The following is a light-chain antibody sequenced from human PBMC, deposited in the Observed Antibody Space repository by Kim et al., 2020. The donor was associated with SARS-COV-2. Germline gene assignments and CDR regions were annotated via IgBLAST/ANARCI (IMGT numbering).Light chain of an antibody. CDR3: QQYSNWPSIT. CDR1: QSVSSK. Sequence: EIVMTQSPATLSVSPGERATLSCRASQSVSSKLAWYQQKPGQAPRLLIYGASTRATGIPARLSGSGSGTEFTLTISSLQSEDFAVYYCQQYSNWPSITFGQGTRLEI. J-gene: IGKJ5*01. V-gene: IGKV3-15*01. CDR2: GAS.